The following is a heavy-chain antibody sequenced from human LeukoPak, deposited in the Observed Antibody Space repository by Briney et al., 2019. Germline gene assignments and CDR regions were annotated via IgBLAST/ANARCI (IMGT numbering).Heavy chain of an antibody. CDR1: GFTFSSYA. CDR2: RSGSGGST. J-gene: IGHJ4*02. D-gene: IGHD2-8*01. CDR3: ATSNGHLDN. Sequence: GGSLRLSCAASGFTFSSYAMHWVRQAPGKGLEWVSTRSGSGGSTWYADSVKGRFAISRDNAKNSVFLRMNSLRAEDTAVYYCATSNGHLDNWGQGTLVTVSS. V-gene: IGHV3-23*01.